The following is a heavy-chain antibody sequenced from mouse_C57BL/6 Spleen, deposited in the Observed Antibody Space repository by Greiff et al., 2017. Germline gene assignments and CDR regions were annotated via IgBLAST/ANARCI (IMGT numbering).Heavy chain of an antibody. Sequence: VQLQQSGAELVMPGASVKLSCKASGYTFTSYWMHWVKQRPGQGLEWIGEIDPSDSYTNYNQKFKGKSTLTVDKSSSTAYMQLSSLTSEDSAVYYCARGGNSYMDYWGQGTSVTVSS. CDR2: IDPSDSYT. CDR1: GYTFTSYW. V-gene: IGHV1-69*01. J-gene: IGHJ4*01. CDR3: ARGGNSYMDY. D-gene: IGHD2-1*01.